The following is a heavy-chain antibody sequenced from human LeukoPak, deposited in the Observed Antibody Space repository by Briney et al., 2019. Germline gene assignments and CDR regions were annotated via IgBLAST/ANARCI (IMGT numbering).Heavy chain of an antibody. CDR1: GYSFTSYW. V-gene: IGHV5-51*01. Sequence: GESPKISCKGSGYSFTSYWIGWVRQMPGKGLEWMGIIYPGDSDTRYSPSFQGQVTISADKSISTAYLQWSSLKASDTTMYYCALGEGGHTAMAQPLFDYWGQGTLVTVSS. J-gene: IGHJ4*02. CDR3: ALGEGGHTAMAQPLFDY. D-gene: IGHD5-18*01. CDR2: IYPGDSDT.